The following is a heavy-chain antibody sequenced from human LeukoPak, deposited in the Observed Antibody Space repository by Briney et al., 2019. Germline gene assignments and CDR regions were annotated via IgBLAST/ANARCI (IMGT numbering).Heavy chain of an antibody. CDR3: ARAAYNWN. CDR2: FSTSGSSR. V-gene: IGHV3-11*01. Sequence: PGGSLRLSCAASGFPLRDYYMSWIRQAPGKGLEWVSYFSTSGSSRYYADSVRGRFTISRDNTKNSIYLQMNNLRAEDSALYYCARAAYNWNWGQGTLVTVS. D-gene: IGHD1-1*01. CDR1: GFPLRDYY. J-gene: IGHJ4*02.